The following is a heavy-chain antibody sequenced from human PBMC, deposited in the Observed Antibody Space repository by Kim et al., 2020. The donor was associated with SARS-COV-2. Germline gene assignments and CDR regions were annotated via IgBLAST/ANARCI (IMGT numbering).Heavy chain of an antibody. D-gene: IGHD1-1*01. Sequence: SETLSLTCTISGGAINSYFWTWMRQPLGKGLEWIGNMYFRGTTNHNPSLKSRVTMSIDPSKNQFSLKLTSVFAADTAVYYCARDRRAGTGGGMDVWGQGT. J-gene: IGHJ6*02. V-gene: IGHV4-59*01. CDR3: ARDRRAGTGGGMDV. CDR1: GGAINSYF. CDR2: MYFRGTT.